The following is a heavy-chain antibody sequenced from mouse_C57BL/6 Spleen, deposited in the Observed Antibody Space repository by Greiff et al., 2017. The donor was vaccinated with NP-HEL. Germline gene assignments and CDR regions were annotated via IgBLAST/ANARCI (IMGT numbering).Heavy chain of an antibody. CDR3: ARRGGLGYFDY. D-gene: IGHD1-1*02. V-gene: IGHV1-81*01. CDR2: IYPRSGNT. Sequence: VQLQESGAELARPGASVKLSCKASGYTFTSYGISWVKQRTGQGLEWIGEIYPRSGNTYYNEKFKGKATLTADKSSSTAYMELRSLTSEDSAVYFCARRGGLGYFDYWGQGTTLTVSS. J-gene: IGHJ2*01. CDR1: GYTFTSYG.